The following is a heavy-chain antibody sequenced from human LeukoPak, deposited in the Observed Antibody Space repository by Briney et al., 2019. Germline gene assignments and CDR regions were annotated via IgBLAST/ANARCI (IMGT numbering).Heavy chain of an antibody. Sequence: GGSLRLSCAASGFTFNSYAMQWVRHAPGKGLEYISGIDSVGDSTYYANSVKGRFSISRDNSRNTVYLQMDSLKAEDMAVYYCARADCSSSSCYTVSYWGQGTPVTVSS. D-gene: IGHD2-2*01. J-gene: IGHJ4*02. V-gene: IGHV3-64*01. CDR1: GFTFNSYA. CDR3: ARADCSSSSCYTVSY. CDR2: IDSVGDST.